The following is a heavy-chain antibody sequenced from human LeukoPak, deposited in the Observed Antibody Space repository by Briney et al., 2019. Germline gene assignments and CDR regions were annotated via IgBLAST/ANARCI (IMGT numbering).Heavy chain of an antibody. Sequence: GGSLRLSCAASGFTFSSYAMTWVRQAPGKGLEWVSAISGGGGNTYYADSVKGRFTISRDNSKNTLYLQMNSLRAEDTAVYYCGKNRYSGSLSPFDIWGQGTMVTVSS. CDR3: GKNRYSGSLSPFDI. D-gene: IGHD1-26*01. J-gene: IGHJ3*02. CDR1: GFTFSSYA. CDR2: ISGGGGNT. V-gene: IGHV3-23*01.